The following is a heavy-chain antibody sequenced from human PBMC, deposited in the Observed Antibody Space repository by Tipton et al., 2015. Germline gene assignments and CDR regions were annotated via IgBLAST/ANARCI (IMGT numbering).Heavy chain of an antibody. J-gene: IGHJ4*02. CDR3: ARDPDVGTSAPASGFDY. CDR2: ISSSGSTI. CDR1: GFTFSDYY. D-gene: IGHD2-2*01. Sequence: SLRLSCAASGFTFSDYYMSWIRQAPGKGLEWVSYISSSGSTIYYADSVKGRFTISRDNAKNSLYLQMNSLRAEDTAVYYCARDPDVGTSAPASGFDYWGRGTLVTVSS. V-gene: IGHV3-11*01.